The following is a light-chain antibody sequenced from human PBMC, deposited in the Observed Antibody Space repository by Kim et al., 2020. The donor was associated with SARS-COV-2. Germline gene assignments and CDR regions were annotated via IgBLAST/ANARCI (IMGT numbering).Light chain of an antibody. CDR1: QRISSY. CDR3: RQSYSTPRT. CDR2: AAS. V-gene: IGKV1-39*01. Sequence: DIQMTQSPSSLSASVGDRVTITCRASQRISSYLNWYQQKPGKAPKLLIYAASSLQSGVPSRFSGSGSGTDFTLSISSLQPEDFATYYCRQSYSTPRTFGPGTKVDIK. J-gene: IGKJ3*01.